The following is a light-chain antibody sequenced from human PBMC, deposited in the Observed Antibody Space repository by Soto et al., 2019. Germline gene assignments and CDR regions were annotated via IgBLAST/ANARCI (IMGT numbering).Light chain of an antibody. CDR2: GAS. J-gene: IGKJ1*01. Sequence: DIQMTQSPSSLSASVGGRVTITCRASQSLSSYLNWYQQKPGKAPKLLIYGASSLQSGVPSRFSGSGSGTDFTLSISSLQPEDFATYYCQQSYSTPQTFGQGTKVEIK. V-gene: IGKV1-39*01. CDR1: QSLSSY. CDR3: QQSYSTPQT.